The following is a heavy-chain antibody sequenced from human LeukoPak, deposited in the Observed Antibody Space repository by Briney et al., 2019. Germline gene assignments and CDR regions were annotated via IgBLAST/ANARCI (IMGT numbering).Heavy chain of an antibody. Sequence: ASVKVSCEASGGTFSSYAISWVRQTPGQGPEWMRWISTYTGNTYYAQKFRDRVTVTSDTSTNTAYMELRSLRSDDTAVFYCARGDIVPIPGRHGGPPESWLDPWGQGTLVTVSS. CDR1: GGTFSSYA. J-gene: IGHJ5*02. V-gene: IGHV1-18*01. CDR3: ARGDIVPIPGRHGGPPESWLDP. D-gene: IGHD2-15*01. CDR2: ISTYTGNT.